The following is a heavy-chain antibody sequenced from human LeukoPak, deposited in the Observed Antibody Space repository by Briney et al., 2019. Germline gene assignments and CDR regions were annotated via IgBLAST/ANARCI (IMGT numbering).Heavy chain of an antibody. D-gene: IGHD3-22*01. CDR1: GFTFSIYA. V-gene: IGHV3-21*01. CDR2: ISSSSSYI. J-gene: IGHJ4*02. Sequence: GGSLRLSCAASGFTFSIYAMHWVRQAPGKGLEWVSSISSSSSYIYYADSVKGRFTISRDNTKNSLYLQMNSLRAEDTAVYYCARGPKYYYDSSGLDYWGQGTLVTVSS. CDR3: ARGPKYYYDSSGLDY.